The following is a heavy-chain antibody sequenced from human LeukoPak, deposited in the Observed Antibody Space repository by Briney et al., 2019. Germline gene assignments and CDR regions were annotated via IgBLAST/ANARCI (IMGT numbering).Heavy chain of an antibody. CDR2: ISGSGRGGST. V-gene: IGHV3-23*01. D-gene: IGHD2-15*01. J-gene: IGHJ4*02. CDR1: GFTFSSYG. Sequence: GGSLRLSCAASGFTFSSYGMSWVRQAPGKGLEWVSNISGSGRGGSTYYADSVKGRFTISRDNSKNTLYLQMNSLRAEDTAVYYCAKSGLNRFDYWGQGTLVTVSS. CDR3: AKSGLNRFDY.